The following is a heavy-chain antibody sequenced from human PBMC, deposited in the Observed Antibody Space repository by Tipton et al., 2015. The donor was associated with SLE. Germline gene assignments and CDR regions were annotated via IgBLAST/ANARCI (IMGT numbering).Heavy chain of an antibody. CDR3: ARLTVTPHWYFDL. J-gene: IGHJ2*01. V-gene: IGHV4-59*08. Sequence: TLSLTCTVSGGSITGYHWSWIRQPPGKGLEWIGYVYYTGRTNYDPSLRSRVTMSAGTSRNQFSLDLSSVTAADTAVYYCARLTVTPHWYFDLWGRGTPVTVSS. CDR1: GGSITGYH. D-gene: IGHD2-21*02. CDR2: VYYTGRT.